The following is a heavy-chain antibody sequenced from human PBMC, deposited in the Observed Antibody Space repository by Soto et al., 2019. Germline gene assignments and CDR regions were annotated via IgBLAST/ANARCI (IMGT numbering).Heavy chain of an antibody. CDR1: GYTFTSYD. Sequence: ASVKVSCKASGYTFTSYDINWVRQATGQGLEWMGWMNPNSGNTGYAQKFQGRVTMTRNTSISTAYMELSSLRSEDTAVYYCARGTRNYVWGSYRYNWFDPWGQGTLVTVSS. J-gene: IGHJ5*02. CDR3: ARGTRNYVWGSYRYNWFDP. V-gene: IGHV1-8*01. CDR2: MNPNSGNT. D-gene: IGHD3-16*02.